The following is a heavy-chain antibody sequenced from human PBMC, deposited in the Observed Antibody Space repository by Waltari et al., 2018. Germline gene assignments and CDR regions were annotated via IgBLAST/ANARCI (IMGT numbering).Heavy chain of an antibody. V-gene: IGHV3-21*01. CDR2: ISSSSSYI. J-gene: IGHJ3*02. CDR3: ARGYSSGWYQLWAFDI. Sequence: EVQLVESGGGLVKPGGSLRLSCAASGFTFSRYSMNWVRPAPGKGLEWVSSISSSSSYIYYADSVKGRFTISRDNAKNSLYLQMNSLRAEDTAVYYCARGYSSGWYQLWAFDIWGQGTMVTVSS. CDR1: GFTFSRYS. D-gene: IGHD6-19*01.